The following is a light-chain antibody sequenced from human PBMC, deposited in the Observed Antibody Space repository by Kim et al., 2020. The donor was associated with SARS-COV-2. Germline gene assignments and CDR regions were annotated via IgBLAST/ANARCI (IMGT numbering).Light chain of an antibody. V-gene: IGLV1-44*01. CDR3: AAWDDSLNGYV. CDR1: QSYTGGNT. CDR2: STR. Sequence: QRLSTSCSGRQSYTGGNTSNWYPHLPGPAPKLLSCSTRQRPSGVPDRFSGPKPGPATSLAFTGVRSEDGADYSGAAWDDSLNGYVFGTGTKVTV. J-gene: IGLJ1*01.